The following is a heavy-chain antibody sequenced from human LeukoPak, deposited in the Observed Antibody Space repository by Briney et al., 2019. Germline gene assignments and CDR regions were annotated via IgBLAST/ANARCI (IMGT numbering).Heavy chain of an antibody. CDR1: GYTFTSYG. Sequence: ASVKVSCKASGYTFTSYGISWVRQAPGQGLEWMGWINPNSGGTNYAQKFQGRVTMTRDTSISTAYMELSRLRSDDTAVYYCARVKGRYYDSSGYYYNFDYWGQGTLVTVSS. D-gene: IGHD3-22*01. CDR3: ARVKGRYYDSSGYYYNFDY. CDR2: INPNSGGT. J-gene: IGHJ4*02. V-gene: IGHV1-2*02.